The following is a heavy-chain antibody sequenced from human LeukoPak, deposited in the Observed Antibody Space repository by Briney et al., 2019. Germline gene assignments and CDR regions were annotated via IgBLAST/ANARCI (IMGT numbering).Heavy chain of an antibody. V-gene: IGHV7-4-1*02. J-gene: IGHJ6*03. CDR2: INTNTGNP. CDR3: ARVVREGAAYYYYMDV. D-gene: IGHD2-8*01. Sequence: ASVKVSCKASGYTFTSYAMNWVRQAPGQGLEWMGWINTNTGNPTYAQGFPGRFVFSLDTSVSTAYLQISSLKAEDTAVYYCARVVREGAAYYYYMDVWGKGTTVTVSS. CDR1: GYTFTSYA.